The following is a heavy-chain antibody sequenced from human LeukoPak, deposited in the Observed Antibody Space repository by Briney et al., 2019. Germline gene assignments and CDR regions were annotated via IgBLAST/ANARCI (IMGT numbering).Heavy chain of an antibody. Sequence: SETLSLTCTVSGGSISSYYWSWIRQPPGKGLEWIGYIYCSGSTNYNPSLKSRVTISVDTSKNQFSLKLSSVTAADTAVYCCARTNWDYGGNPRAFGMDVWGQGTTVTVSS. V-gene: IGHV4-59*01. CDR2: IYCSGST. J-gene: IGHJ6*02. CDR1: GGSISSYY. CDR3: ARTNWDYGGNPRAFGMDV. D-gene: IGHD4-23*01.